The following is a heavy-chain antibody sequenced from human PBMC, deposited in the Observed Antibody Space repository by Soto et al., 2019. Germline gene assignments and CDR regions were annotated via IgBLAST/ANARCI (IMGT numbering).Heavy chain of an antibody. Sequence: QVQLQQWGAGLLKPSETLSLTCAVYGGSFSGYYWTWIRQPPGTGLEWIGEINHSGNTTYNPSLTSPVTISVDTSKTQFSLKLTSVTAADTAAYYCARHKITGLFDYWGQGTLVTVSS. CDR2: INHSGNT. D-gene: IGHD2-8*02. V-gene: IGHV4-34*01. J-gene: IGHJ4*02. CDR1: GGSFSGYY. CDR3: ARHKITGLFDY.